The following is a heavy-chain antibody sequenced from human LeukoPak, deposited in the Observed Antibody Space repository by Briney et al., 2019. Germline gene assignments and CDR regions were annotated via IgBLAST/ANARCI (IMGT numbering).Heavy chain of an antibody. CDR2: ISAYNGNT. J-gene: IGHJ4*02. Sequence: ASVTVSFKASGYTFTSYGISWVRQAPGQGLAWMGWISAYNGNTNYAQKLQGRVTMTTDTSTSTAYMELRSLRSDDTAVYYCARGPLSGIAARPADYWGQGTLVTVSS. CDR3: ARGPLSGIAARPADY. V-gene: IGHV1-18*01. D-gene: IGHD6-6*01. CDR1: GYTFTSYG.